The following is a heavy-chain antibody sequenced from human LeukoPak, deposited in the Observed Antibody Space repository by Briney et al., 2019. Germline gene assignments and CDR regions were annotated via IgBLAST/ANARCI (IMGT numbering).Heavy chain of an antibody. CDR2: IYYSGST. D-gene: IGHD4-17*01. Sequence: SETLSLTCTVSGGSISSSSYYWGWIRQPPGKGLEWIGSIYYSGSTYYNPSLKSRVTISVDTSKNQFSLKMSSVTAADTAVYYCAGRTTVTTDAFDIWGQGTMVTVSS. V-gene: IGHV4-39*07. CDR3: AGRTTVTTDAFDI. J-gene: IGHJ3*02. CDR1: GGSISSSSYY.